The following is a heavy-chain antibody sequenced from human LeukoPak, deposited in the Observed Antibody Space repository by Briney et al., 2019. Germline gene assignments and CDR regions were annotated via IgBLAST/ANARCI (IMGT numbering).Heavy chain of an antibody. D-gene: IGHD1-7*01. CDR3: AKDVNYGLYYYYYMDA. J-gene: IGHJ6*03. Sequence: PGGSLRLSCAASGFTFGSYAMSWVRQAPGKGLEWVSAITGDGGTTYYADSVKGRFTISRDNSKNTLYLQMNSLRAEDTALYYCAKDVNYGLYYYYYMDAWGKGTTVTVSS. V-gene: IGHV3-23*01. CDR2: ITGDGGTT. CDR1: GFTFGSYA.